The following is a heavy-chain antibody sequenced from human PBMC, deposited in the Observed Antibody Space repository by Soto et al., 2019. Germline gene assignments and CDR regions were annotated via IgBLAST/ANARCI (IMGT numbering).Heavy chain of an antibody. Sequence: VESLISSCKISGYSFNSYWIVCVPQMPGKRLEWMGIIYPGDSDTRYSPSFQGQVTISADKSISTAYLQWSSLKASDTGMYYCARVYYGSGSPIGGMDVWGQGTTVTVSS. CDR3: ARVYYGSGSPIGGMDV. D-gene: IGHD3-10*01. CDR2: IYPGDSDT. V-gene: IGHV5-51*01. J-gene: IGHJ6*02. CDR1: GYSFNSYW.